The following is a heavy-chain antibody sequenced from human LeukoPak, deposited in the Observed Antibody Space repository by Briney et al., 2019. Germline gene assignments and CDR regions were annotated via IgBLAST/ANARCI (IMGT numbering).Heavy chain of an antibody. D-gene: IGHD2-21*01. CDR2: IGIRSLTP. V-gene: IGHV3-23*01. Sequence: PGGSLRLSCAASGFTFSDCAMTWVRQAPGRGLEWVSAIGIRSLTPTYAQSVKGRFTISRDDSKNTLYLQMNSLRAEDTAIYYCAKDFRCDWWGQGTLVTVSS. CDR1: GFTFSDCA. CDR3: AKDFRCDW. J-gene: IGHJ4*02.